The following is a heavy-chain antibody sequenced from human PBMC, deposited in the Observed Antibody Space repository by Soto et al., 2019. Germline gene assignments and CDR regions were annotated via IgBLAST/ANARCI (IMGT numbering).Heavy chain of an antibody. CDR2: INPNNGAT. J-gene: IGHJ5*02. D-gene: IGHD1-1*01. V-gene: IGHV1-2*02. Sequence: QVQLVQSGAEVKKPGASVTVSCKAPRYIFTAYFMHWVRQAPGQGLEWMGWINPNNGATHYGLSFQGRVTMTRDTSISTAYMELRSLRSDDTAVYYCASHDPGARFDPWGQGTLVIVSS. CDR1: RYIFTAYF. CDR3: ASHDPGARFDP.